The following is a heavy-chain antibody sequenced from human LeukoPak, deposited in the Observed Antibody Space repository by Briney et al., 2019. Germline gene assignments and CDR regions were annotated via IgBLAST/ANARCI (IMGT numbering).Heavy chain of an antibody. CDR2: IYYSGST. D-gene: IGHD6-19*01. CDR1: GGSISSYY. J-gene: IGHJ4*02. V-gene: IGHV4-59*01. CDR3: ARGTLYSGWSYYFDY. Sequence: SETLSLTCTVSGGSISSYYWSWIRQPPGKGLEWIGYIYYSGSTNYNPSLKSRVTISVDTSKNQFSLRLSSVTAADTAMYYCARGTLYSGWSYYFDYWGQGSQVTVSS.